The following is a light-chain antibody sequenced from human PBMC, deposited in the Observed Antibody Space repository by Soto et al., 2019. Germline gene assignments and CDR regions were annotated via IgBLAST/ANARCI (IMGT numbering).Light chain of an antibody. CDR2: DAS. CDR1: QSVSSY. CDR3: QQANSFPLT. J-gene: IGKJ5*01. Sequence: EVVMTQSPATLSVSPGARATLSCRASQSVSSYLAWYQQKPGQAPRLLIYDASNRATGIPARFSSSGSGTDFTLTISSLQPEDFATYYCQQANSFPLTFGGGTRLEI. V-gene: IGKV3D-15*01.